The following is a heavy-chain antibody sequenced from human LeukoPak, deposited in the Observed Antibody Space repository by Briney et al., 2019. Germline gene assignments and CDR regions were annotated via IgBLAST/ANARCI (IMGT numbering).Heavy chain of an antibody. V-gene: IGHV4-34*01. CDR1: GFTFSSYG. J-gene: IGHJ4*02. Sequence: GSLRLSCAASGFTFSSYGMHWVRQAPGKGLEWIGEINHSGSTYYNPSLKSRVTISVDTSKNQFSLKLSSVTAADTAVYYCARVGATGGFYYFDYWGQGTLVTVSS. D-gene: IGHD1-26*01. CDR2: INHSGST. CDR3: ARVGATGGFYYFDY.